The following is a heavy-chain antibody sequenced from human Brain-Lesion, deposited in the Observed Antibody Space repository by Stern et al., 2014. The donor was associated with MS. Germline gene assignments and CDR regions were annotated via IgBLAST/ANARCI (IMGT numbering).Heavy chain of an antibody. V-gene: IGHV3-30*18. J-gene: IGHJ4*02. CDR2: ISYDGSNQ. CDR1: GFTFSNYG. D-gene: IGHD3-10*01. Sequence: VQLLESGGGVVQPGRSLRLSCAASGFTFSNYGMPWVRQAPGKGLEWVAVISYDGSNQDYAASVTVRFTISRDNSKNTLYLQMNSLRAEDTAVYYCAKLHPPITMVRGYFDYWGQGTLVTVSS. CDR3: AKLHPPITMVRGYFDY.